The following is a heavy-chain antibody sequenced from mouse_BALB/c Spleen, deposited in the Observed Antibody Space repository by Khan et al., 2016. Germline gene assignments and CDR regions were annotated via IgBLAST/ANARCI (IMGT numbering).Heavy chain of an antibody. CDR1: GYTFSSYW. J-gene: IGHJ2*01. CDR3: ARFSDY. Sequence: QVQLQQSGTELMKPGASVKISCKATGYTFSSYWIEWVKQRPGHGLEWIGEMLPRSGSTNYNEKFKGKATFTADTSSNTAYMQRSGLTSEDSAVYYWARFSDYWGQGTTLTVSS. CDR2: MLPRSGST. V-gene: IGHV1-9*01.